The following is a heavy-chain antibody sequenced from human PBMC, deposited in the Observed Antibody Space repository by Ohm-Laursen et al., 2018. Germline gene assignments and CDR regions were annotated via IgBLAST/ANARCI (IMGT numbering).Heavy chain of an antibody. CDR1: GSNFIVAW. V-gene: IGHV3-15*01. CDR2: IRSKTDGETT. D-gene: IGHD6-13*01. CDR3: TTVKIGSSWYGVDH. Sequence: SLRLSCSASGSNFIVAWVNWVRQAPGKGLEWVGRIRSKTDGETTDYAAPVKGRFTISRDDSKNTLYLQMNSLKTDDTAVYYCTTVKIGSSWYGVDHWGQGTLVTVSS. J-gene: IGHJ4*02.